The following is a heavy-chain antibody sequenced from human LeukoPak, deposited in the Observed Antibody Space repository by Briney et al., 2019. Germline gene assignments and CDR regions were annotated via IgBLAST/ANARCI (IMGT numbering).Heavy chain of an antibody. J-gene: IGHJ3*02. Sequence: KSSEILSLTCAVYGGSFSGYYWSWIRQPPGKGLEWIGEINHSGSTNYNPSLKSRVTISVDTSKNQFSLKLSSVTAADTAVYYCARHPLGKFGYAFDIWGQGTMVTVSS. CDR3: ARHPLGKFGYAFDI. D-gene: IGHD3-16*01. CDR1: GGSFSGYY. V-gene: IGHV4-34*01. CDR2: INHSGST.